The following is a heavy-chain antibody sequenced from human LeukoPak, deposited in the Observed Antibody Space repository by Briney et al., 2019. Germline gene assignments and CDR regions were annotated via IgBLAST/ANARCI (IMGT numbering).Heavy chain of an antibody. J-gene: IGHJ6*03. Sequence: ASVKASCKASGGTFSSYAISWVRQAPGQGLEWMGGIIPIFGTANYAQKFQGRVTITADESTSTAYMELSSLRSEDTAVYYCARIVSDYLYYYYMDVWGKGTTVTVSS. CDR1: GGTFSSYA. D-gene: IGHD4-17*01. CDR2: IIPIFGTA. V-gene: IGHV1-69*13. CDR3: ARIVSDYLYYYYMDV.